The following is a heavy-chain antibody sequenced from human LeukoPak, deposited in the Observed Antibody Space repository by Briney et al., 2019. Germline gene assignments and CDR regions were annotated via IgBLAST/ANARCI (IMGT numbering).Heavy chain of an antibody. CDR3: ARGRRTMIVVPRSHFDL. V-gene: IGHV3-48*03. Sequence: GRSLRLSCAASGFTFSSYEMNWVRQAPGKGLEWVSYISSSGSTIYYADSVKGRFTISRDNAKNSLYLQMNSLRAEDTAVYYCARGRRTMIVVPRSHFDLWGRGTLVTVSS. J-gene: IGHJ2*01. CDR1: GFTFSSYE. D-gene: IGHD3-22*01. CDR2: ISSSGSTI.